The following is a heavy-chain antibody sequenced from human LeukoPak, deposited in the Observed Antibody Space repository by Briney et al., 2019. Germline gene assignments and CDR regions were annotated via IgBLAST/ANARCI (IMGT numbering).Heavy chain of an antibody. J-gene: IGHJ4*02. V-gene: IGHV3-49*04. D-gene: IGHD3-3*01. CDR3: TRDLTFGVVSTDY. Sequence: PGRSLRLSCTASGFTFGDYAMSWVRQAPGKGLEWVGFIRSKAYGGTTEYAASVKGRFTISRDDSKSIAYLQMNSLKTEDTAVYYCTRDLTFGVVSTDYWGQGTLVTVSS. CDR2: IRSKAYGGTT. CDR1: GFTFGDYA.